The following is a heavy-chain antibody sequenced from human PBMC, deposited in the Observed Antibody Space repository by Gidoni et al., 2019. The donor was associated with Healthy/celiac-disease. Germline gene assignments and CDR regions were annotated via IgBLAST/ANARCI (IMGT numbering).Heavy chain of an antibody. CDR1: GGSFSGYY. J-gene: IGHJ5*02. Sequence: QVQLQQWGAGLLKPSETLSLTCAVYGGSFSGYYWSWIRQPPGKGLEWIGEINHSGSTNYNPSLKSRVTISVDTSKNQFSLKLSSVTAADTAVYYCARGRGKWLRSSTNWFDPWGQGTLVTVSS. CDR3: ARGRGKWLRSSTNWFDP. CDR2: INHSGST. V-gene: IGHV4-34*01. D-gene: IGHD5-12*01.